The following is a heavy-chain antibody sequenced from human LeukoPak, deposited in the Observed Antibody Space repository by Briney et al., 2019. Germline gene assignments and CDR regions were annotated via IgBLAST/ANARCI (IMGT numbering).Heavy chain of an antibody. CDR2: ISSRSSTI. J-gene: IGHJ4*02. Sequence: TGGSLRLSCAASGFTFRAFAMSWVRQTPAKGLEWVSPISSRSSTIHYADSVKGRFTISRDDANKSLHLQMNGLRVEDTGVYFCARDPHATGDYYFDYWGLGTLVTVSS. CDR1: GFTFRAFA. V-gene: IGHV3-21*01. CDR3: ARDPHATGDYYFDY.